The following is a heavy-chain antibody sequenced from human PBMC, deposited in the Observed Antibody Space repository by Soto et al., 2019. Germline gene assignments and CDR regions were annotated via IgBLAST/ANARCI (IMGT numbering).Heavy chain of an antibody. CDR2: ISSSSSYI. Sequence: PGGSLRLSCAASGFTFSSYSMNWVRQAPGKGLEWVSSISSSSSYIYYADSVKGRFTISRGNAKNSLYLQMNSLRAEDTAVYYCAREGNWYYVDYYYGMDGWGQGTTVTVSS. D-gene: IGHD1-7*01. CDR3: AREGNWYYVDYYYGMDG. CDR1: GFTFSSYS. V-gene: IGHV3-21*01. J-gene: IGHJ6*02.